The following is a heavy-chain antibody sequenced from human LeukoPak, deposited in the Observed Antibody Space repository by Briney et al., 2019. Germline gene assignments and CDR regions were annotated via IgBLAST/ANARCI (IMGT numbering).Heavy chain of an antibody. Sequence: ASVKVSCKASGYTFTSYYMHWVRQAPGQGLEWMGIINPSGGSTSYAQKFQGRVTMTRDTSTSTVYMELSSLRSDDTAVYYCARAPRCSGGSCYWFDPWGQGTLVTVSS. CDR3: ARAPRCSGGSCYWFDP. D-gene: IGHD2-15*01. J-gene: IGHJ5*02. V-gene: IGHV1-46*01. CDR1: GYTFTSYY. CDR2: INPSGGST.